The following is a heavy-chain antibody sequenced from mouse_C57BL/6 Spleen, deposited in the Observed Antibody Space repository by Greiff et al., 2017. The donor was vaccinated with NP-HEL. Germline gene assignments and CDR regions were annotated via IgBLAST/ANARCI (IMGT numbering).Heavy chain of an antibody. Sequence: VKLQQPGAELVRPGSSVKLSCKASGYTFTSYWMHWVKQRPIQGLEWIGNIDPSDSETHYNQKFKDKATLTVDKSSSTAYMQLSSLTSEDSAVYYCARSTMVRFDYWGQGTTLTVSS. D-gene: IGHD2-1*01. CDR1: GYTFTSYW. CDR3: ARSTMVRFDY. V-gene: IGHV1-52*01. J-gene: IGHJ2*01. CDR2: IDPSDSET.